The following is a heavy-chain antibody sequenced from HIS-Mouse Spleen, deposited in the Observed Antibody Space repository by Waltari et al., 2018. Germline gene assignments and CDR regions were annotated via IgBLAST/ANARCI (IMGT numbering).Heavy chain of an antibody. J-gene: IGHJ5*02. CDR1: GYTFTSYD. Sequence: QVQLVQSGAEVKKPGASVKVSCKASGYTFTSYDINRVRQATGQGLEWMGWMNPNSGNTGYAQKFQGRVTMTRNTSISTAYMELSSLRSEDTAVYYCARGLRSSWYGDLWFDPWGQGTLVTVSS. V-gene: IGHV1-8*01. CDR3: ARGLRSSWYGDLWFDP. CDR2: MNPNSGNT. D-gene: IGHD6-13*01.